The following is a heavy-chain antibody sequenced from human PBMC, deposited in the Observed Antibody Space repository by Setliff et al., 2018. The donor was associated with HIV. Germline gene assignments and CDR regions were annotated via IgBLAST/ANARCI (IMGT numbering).Heavy chain of an antibody. CDR1: GASISSSTDY. CDR3: SVIDY. Sequence: ASETLSLTCTVSGASISSSTDYWGWIRQSPGKGLEWIGSRYYSGSTYQNPSLKSRVTIPVDTSKNQFSLKLSSVTAADTAVYYCSVIDYWGQGTLVTVSS. V-gene: IGHV4-39*07. J-gene: IGHJ4*02. CDR2: RYYSGST.